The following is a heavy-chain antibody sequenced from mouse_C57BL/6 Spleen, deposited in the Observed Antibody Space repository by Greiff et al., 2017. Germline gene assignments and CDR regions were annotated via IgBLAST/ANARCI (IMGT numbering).Heavy chain of an antibody. V-gene: IGHV10-1*01. D-gene: IGHD1-1*01. J-gene: IGHJ3*01. CDR3: VGDLLLRSWFAY. CDR2: IRSKSNNYAT. Sequence: EVKLVESGGGLVQPKGSLKLSCAASGFSFNTYAMNWVRQAPGKGLEWVARIRSKSNNYATYYADSVKDRFTISRDDSESMLYLQMNNLKTEDTAMYYCVGDLLLRSWFAYWGQGTLVTVSA. CDR1: GFSFNTYA.